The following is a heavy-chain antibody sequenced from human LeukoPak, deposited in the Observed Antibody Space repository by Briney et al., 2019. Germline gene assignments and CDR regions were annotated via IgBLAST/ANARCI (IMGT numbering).Heavy chain of an antibody. D-gene: IGHD4-17*01. CDR2: ISSSSSYI. Sequence: GGSLRLSCAASGFTFSSYSMNWVRQAPGKGLEWVSSISSSSSYIYYADSVKGRFTISRDNAKNSLYLQMNSLRAEDTAVYYCASIPHSYGDYFDYWGQGTLVTVSS. CDR3: ASIPHSYGDYFDY. J-gene: IGHJ4*02. V-gene: IGHV3-21*01. CDR1: GFTFSSYS.